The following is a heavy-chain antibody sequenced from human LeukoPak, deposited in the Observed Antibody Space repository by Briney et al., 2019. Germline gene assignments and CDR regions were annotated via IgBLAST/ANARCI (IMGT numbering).Heavy chain of an antibody. CDR1: GGTFSSYA. CDR2: IIPIFGTA. CDR3: ARQWLGPFYFDY. V-gene: IGHV1-69*13. Sequence: SVKVSCKASGGTFSSYAISWVRQAPGQGLEWMGGIIPIFGTANYAQKFQGRVTITADESTSTAYMELSSLRSEDTAVYYCARQWLGPFYFDYWGQGTLVTVSS. D-gene: IGHD6-19*01. J-gene: IGHJ4*02.